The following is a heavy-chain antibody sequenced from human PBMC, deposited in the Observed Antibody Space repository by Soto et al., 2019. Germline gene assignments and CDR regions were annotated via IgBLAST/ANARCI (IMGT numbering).Heavy chain of an antibody. J-gene: IGHJ4*02. D-gene: IGHD3-10*01. CDR3: ASSYGSGYRAFDY. CDR1: ADTFNFYS. CDR2: VNPIVSMS. V-gene: IGHV1-69*02. Sequence: QVQLVQSGAEVKRPGSSVKVSGKAPADTFNFYSINWVRQPPGLGLEWMGRVNPIVSMSNYAQKFQGRVTMTADKSTSTAYMELSSLRSEDTAIYYCASSYGSGYRAFDYWGQGALVTVSS.